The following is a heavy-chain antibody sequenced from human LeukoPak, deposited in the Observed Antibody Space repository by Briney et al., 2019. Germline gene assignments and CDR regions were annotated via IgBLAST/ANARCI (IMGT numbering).Heavy chain of an antibody. J-gene: IGHJ4*02. V-gene: IGHV1-8*03. CDR1: GYTFTSYD. D-gene: IGHD3-9*01. CDR2: MNPNSGNT. Sequence: ASLKVSCKASGYTFTSYDINWVRQATGQGLEWMGWMNPNSGNTGYAQKFQGRVTITRNTSISTAYMELSSLRSEDTAVYYCASPAPYYDILTGYYSWGQGTLVTVSS. CDR3: ASPAPYYDILTGYYS.